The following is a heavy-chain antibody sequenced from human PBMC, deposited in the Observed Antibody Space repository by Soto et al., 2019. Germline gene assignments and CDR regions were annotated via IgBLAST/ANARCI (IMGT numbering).Heavy chain of an antibody. CDR2: ISIRGGDE. V-gene: IGHV3-30*03. J-gene: IGHJ4*02. CDR3: ARGTIVARQHLDY. CDR1: GFTFSSYA. D-gene: IGHD6-6*01. Sequence: QVQLVESGGGVVQPGTSLRLSCAASGFTFSSYAMHWARQAPGKGLEWVTVISIRGGDEYYAESVRGRFTISRDDSKNTLYLQMDSLRVVDTAVYYCARGTIVARQHLDYWGQGTLVTVSS.